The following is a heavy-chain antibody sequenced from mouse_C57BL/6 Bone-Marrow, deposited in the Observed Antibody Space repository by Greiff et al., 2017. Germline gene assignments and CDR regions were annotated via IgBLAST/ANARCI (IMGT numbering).Heavy chain of an antibody. V-gene: IGHV1-81*01. J-gene: IGHJ3*01. D-gene: IGHD3-3*01. CDR1: GYTFTSYG. CDR3: ARCVGPGTFAY. CDR2: IYPRSGNT. Sequence: QVQLQQPGAELARPGASVKLSCKASGYTFTSYGIRWVKQRTGQGLEWIGEIYPRSGNTYYNEKFKGKATLTADKSSGTAYMERRSLTSEYFSFYFCARCVGPGTFAYWGQGTLVTVSS.